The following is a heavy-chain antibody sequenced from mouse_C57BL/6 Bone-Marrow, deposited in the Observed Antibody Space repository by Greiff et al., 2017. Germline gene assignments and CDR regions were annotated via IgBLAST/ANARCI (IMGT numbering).Heavy chain of an antibody. V-gene: IGHV14-4*01. D-gene: IGHD1-1*01. CDR3: TTLLITTLDY. CDR2: IDPENGDT. Sequence: VQLKQSGAELVRPGASVKLSCTASGFNIKDDYMHWVKQRPEQGLEWIGWIDPENGDTEYASKFQGKATITAATSSNTAYLQLSGLTSEDTAVYYCTTLLITTLDYWGQGTSVTVSS. CDR1: GFNIKDDY. J-gene: IGHJ4*01.